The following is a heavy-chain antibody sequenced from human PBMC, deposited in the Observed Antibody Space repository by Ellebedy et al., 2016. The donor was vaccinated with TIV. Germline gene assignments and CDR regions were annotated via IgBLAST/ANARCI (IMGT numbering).Heavy chain of an antibody. D-gene: IGHD1-26*01. CDR3: ARGGAGFDSMNRELSFDS. CDR1: GFIFSTYS. CDR2: IRSSTNSI. J-gene: IGHJ4*02. V-gene: IGHV3-48*02. Sequence: GESLKISCAASGFIFSTYSMNWVRQAPGKGLEWVVFIRSSTNSISYADSVKGRFTISRDDAENSLYLQMNSLRDEDTAVYYCARGGAGFDSMNRELSFDSWGQGTLVTVSS.